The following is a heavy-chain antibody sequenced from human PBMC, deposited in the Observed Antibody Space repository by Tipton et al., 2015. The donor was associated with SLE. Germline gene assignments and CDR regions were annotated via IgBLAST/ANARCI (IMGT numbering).Heavy chain of an antibody. CDR1: GFTFSSYS. CDR2: ISSSSSYK. D-gene: IGHD2-2*01. V-gene: IGHV3-21*01. Sequence: SLRLSCAASGFTFSSYSMNWVRQAPGKGLEWVSSISSSSSYKYYADSVKGRFTISRDNAKNSLYLQMNSLRAEDTAVYYCAKDSPPVEYSSMYYFDYWGQGTLVTVSS. J-gene: IGHJ4*02. CDR3: AKDSPPVEYSSMYYFDY.